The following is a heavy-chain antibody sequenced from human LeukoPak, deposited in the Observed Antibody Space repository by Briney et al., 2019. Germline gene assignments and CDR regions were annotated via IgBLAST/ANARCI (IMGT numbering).Heavy chain of an antibody. J-gene: IGHJ4*02. CDR3: ARDEDGYLDY. Sequence: PGGSLRLSCAASGFTFSSYSMTWVRQAPGKGLEWVSSFTSGSRSIYYADSVKGRFTISRDNSKNTLYLQMNSLRAEDTAVYYCARDEDGYLDYWGQGTLVTVSS. D-gene: IGHD2-15*01. V-gene: IGHV3-21*04. CDR2: FTSGSRSI. CDR1: GFTFSSYS.